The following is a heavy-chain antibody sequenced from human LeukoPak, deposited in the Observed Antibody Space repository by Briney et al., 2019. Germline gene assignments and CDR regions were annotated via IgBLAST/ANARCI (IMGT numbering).Heavy chain of an antibody. J-gene: IGHJ6*03. Sequence: PGGSLRLSCAASGFTFDGYGMSWVRQAPGKGLEWVSGINWNGGSTGYADSVKGRFTISRDNAKNSLYLQMNSLRAEDTALYYCARVYSYGYTVYYYYYMDVWGKGTTVTVSS. D-gene: IGHD5-18*01. CDR2: INWNGGST. CDR1: GFTFDGYG. CDR3: ARVYSYGYTVYYYYYMDV. V-gene: IGHV3-20*04.